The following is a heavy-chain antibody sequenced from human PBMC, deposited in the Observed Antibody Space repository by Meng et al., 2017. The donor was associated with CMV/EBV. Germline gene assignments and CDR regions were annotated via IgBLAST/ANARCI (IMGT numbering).Heavy chain of an antibody. CDR1: GYTFTGYY. CDR2: INPNSGGT. Sequence: SGYTFTGYYMHWVRQAPGQGLEWMGWINPNSGGTNYVQKFQGRVTMTRDTSISTAYMELSRLRSDDTAVYYCARDRGYYGSGSYQFDPWGQGTLVTVSS. CDR3: ARDRGYYGSGSYQFDP. V-gene: IGHV1-2*02. J-gene: IGHJ5*02. D-gene: IGHD3-10*01.